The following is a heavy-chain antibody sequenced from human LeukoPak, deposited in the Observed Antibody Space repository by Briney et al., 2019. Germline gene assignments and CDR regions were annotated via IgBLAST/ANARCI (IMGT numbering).Heavy chain of an antibody. J-gene: IGHJ6*03. CDR3: ARLDYHYYMDV. CDR1: GYTLTGYY. CDR2: ISAYNGNT. V-gene: IGHV1-18*04. Sequence: ASVKVSCKASGYTLTGYYMHWVRQAPGQGLEWMGWISAYNGNTNYAQKLQGRVTMTTDTSTSTAYMELRSLRSDDTAVYYCARLDYHYYMDVWGKGTTVTISS.